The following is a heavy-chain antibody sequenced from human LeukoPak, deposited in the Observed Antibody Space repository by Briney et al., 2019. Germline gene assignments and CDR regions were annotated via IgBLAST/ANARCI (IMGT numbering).Heavy chain of an antibody. D-gene: IGHD3-10*01. CDR3: ARDRWFGELFGYYFDY. J-gene: IGHJ4*02. Sequence: QPGGSLRLSCAASGFTFSNYGMHWVRQAPGKGLEWVAVIWYDGSNKYYADSVKGRFTISRDNSKNTLYLQMNSLRAEDTAVYYCARDRWFGELFGYYFDYWGQGTLVTVSS. CDR1: GFTFSNYG. V-gene: IGHV3-33*01. CDR2: IWYDGSNK.